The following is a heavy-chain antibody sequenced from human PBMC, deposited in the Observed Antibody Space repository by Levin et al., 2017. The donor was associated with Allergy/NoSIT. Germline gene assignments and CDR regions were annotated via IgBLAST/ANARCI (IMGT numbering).Heavy chain of an antibody. D-gene: IGHD3/OR15-3a*01. Sequence: SQTLSLTCAISGVTVSSDSPAWNWIRQSPSRGLEWLGRTYYRSKWHNEYAISMIGRITINPATSKNQFSLELNSVTPEDTAVYYCARGIGPTPGLYYFDYWGQGILVTVSS. J-gene: IGHJ4*02. CDR3: ARGIGPTPGLYYFDY. CDR2: TYYRSKWHN. CDR1: GVTVSSDSPA. V-gene: IGHV6-1*01.